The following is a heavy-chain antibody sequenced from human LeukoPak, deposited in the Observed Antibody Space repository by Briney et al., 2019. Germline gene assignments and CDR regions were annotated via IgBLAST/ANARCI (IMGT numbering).Heavy chain of an antibody. Sequence: GGSLRLSCTACGFTFGDYAMSWVRQAPGKGLEWVGFIRSKAYGGTTEYAASVKGRLTISRDDSKSIAYLQMNSLKTEDTAVYYCTRGSMVRGVIIPFDPWGQGTLVTVSS. CDR1: GFTFGDYA. V-gene: IGHV3-49*04. CDR3: TRGSMVRGVIIPFDP. D-gene: IGHD3-10*01. CDR2: IRSKAYGGTT. J-gene: IGHJ5*02.